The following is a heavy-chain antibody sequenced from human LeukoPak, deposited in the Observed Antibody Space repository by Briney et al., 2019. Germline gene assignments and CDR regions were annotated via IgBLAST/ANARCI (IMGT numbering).Heavy chain of an antibody. D-gene: IGHD6-19*01. CDR1: GFTFSSYG. CDR3: AKRDSSGWRNWFDP. J-gene: IGHJ5*02. V-gene: IGHV3-30*02. CDR2: IRYDGSNK. Sequence: GGALRLSCAASGFTFSSYGMHWVRQAPGKGLEWVAFIRYDGSNKYYSDSVKGRFTISRDNSKNTLYLQMNSLRAEDTAVYYCAKRDSSGWRNWFDPWGQGTLVTVSS.